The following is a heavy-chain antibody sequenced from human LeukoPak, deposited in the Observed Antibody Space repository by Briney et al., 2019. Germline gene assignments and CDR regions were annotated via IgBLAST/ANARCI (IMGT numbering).Heavy chain of an antibody. CDR1: GLTVSSSY. V-gene: IGHV3-53*01. CDR2: IYNDGST. D-gene: IGHD2/OR15-2a*01. J-gene: IGHJ3*02. CDR3: ARNILFAFDI. Sequence: GGSLGLSCAASGLTVSSSYMSWVRQAPGKGLEWVSIIYNDGSTYYADSMKGRFTISRDNSKSTLYLQENSLRAEDTAMYYCARNILFAFDIWGQGTMVTVSS.